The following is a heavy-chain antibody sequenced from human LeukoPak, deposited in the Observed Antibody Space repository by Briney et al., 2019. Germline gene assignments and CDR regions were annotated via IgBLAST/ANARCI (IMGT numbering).Heavy chain of an antibody. CDR1: GYSFTSYW. CDR2: IYPGDSDT. CDR3: ARAYGDYTGALY. J-gene: IGHJ4*02. D-gene: IGHD4-17*01. Sequence: PGESLKISCKGSGYSFTSYWIGWVRQMPGKGLEWMGIIYPGDSDTRYSPSFQGHVTISADKSINTTYLHWRTLKASDSAMYYCARAYGDYTGALYWGQGTLVTVSS. V-gene: IGHV5-51*01.